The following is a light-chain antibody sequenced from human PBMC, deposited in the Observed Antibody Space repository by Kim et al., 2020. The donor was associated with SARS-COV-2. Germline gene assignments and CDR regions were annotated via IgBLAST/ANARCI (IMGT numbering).Light chain of an antibody. Sequence: ASVGDRVTITCRASQSISSYLNWYQQKTRKAPKLLIYAASSLQSGVPSRFSGSGSGTDFTLTISSLQPEDFATYYCQQTYRASRTFGQGTKVDIK. V-gene: IGKV1-39*01. J-gene: IGKJ1*01. CDR2: AAS. CDR1: QSISSY. CDR3: QQTYRASRT.